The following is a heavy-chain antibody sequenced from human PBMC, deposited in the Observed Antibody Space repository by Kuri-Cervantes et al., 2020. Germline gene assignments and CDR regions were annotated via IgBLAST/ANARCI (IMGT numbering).Heavy chain of an antibody. J-gene: IGHJ3*02. Sequence: GGSLRLSCAASGFTFSSYGMHWVRQAPGKGLEWVAVISYDGSNKYYADSVKGRFTISRDNAKNTLYLQMNSLRAEDTAVYYCAREQYSDNAFDIWGQGTKVTVSS. D-gene: IGHD1-26*01. V-gene: IGHV3-30*03. CDR2: ISYDGSNK. CDR1: GFTFSSYG. CDR3: AREQYSDNAFDI.